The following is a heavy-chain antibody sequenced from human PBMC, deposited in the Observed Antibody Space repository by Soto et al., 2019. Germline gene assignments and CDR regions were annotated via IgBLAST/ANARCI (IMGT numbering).Heavy chain of an antibody. J-gene: IGHJ5*02. D-gene: IGHD3-10*02. Sequence: QLVESGGGLVKPGGSLRLSCAASGFTFKNAWMSWVRQAPGKRLEWVGRIKTKADAGTTDYAAPVKGRFTISRDDSKNTLYLQMNSLKNEDTALYFCTTDGATIFFDPRGQGTLVTVSS. CDR2: IKTKADAGTT. CDR1: GFTFKNAW. V-gene: IGHV3-15*01. CDR3: TTDGATIFFDP.